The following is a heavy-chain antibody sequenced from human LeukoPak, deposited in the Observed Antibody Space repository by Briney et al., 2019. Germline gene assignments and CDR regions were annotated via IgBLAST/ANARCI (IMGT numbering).Heavy chain of an antibody. J-gene: IGHJ5*02. V-gene: IGHV4-61*01. CDR1: GSSVSSGRHY. D-gene: IGHD3-10*01. CDR3: SRSEGVYYGSGSSGTYYPHWFDP. CDR2: VFCNENN. Sequence: SGTLSLTCTVSGSSVSSGRHYWIWIRRPPGKSLVWIGYVFCNENNKYNPFLQSPVTISLDTSNNQFSLKMTSVTAADTAVYYCSRSEGVYYGSGSSGTYYPHWFDPWRQGTLVTVSS.